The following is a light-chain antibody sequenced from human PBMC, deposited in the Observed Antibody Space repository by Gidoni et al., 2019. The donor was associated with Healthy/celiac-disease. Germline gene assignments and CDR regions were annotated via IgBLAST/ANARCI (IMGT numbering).Light chain of an antibody. CDR3: QQRSTLWT. CDR1: QSVSSY. V-gene: IGKV3-11*01. Sequence: IVLTQSPATLSLSPGERATLSCRASQSVSSYLAWYQQKPGQAPRLLIYDASNRATGIPARFSGSGSGTDFTLTISSLEPEDFAVYYCQQRSTLWTFGQGTKVEIK. CDR2: DAS. J-gene: IGKJ1*01.